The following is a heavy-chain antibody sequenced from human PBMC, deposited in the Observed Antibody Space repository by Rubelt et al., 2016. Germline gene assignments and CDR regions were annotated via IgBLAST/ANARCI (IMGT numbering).Heavy chain of an antibody. V-gene: IGHV3-7*03. CDR3: ARDQDYSSPSQLDF. D-gene: IGHD6-19*01. CDR2: IKQDGSEK. J-gene: IGHJ4*02. CDR1: GFTFSSYG. Sequence: VQLVESGGGVVQPGRSLRLSCAASGFTFSSYGMHWVRQAPGKGLGWVANIKQDGSEKYYVDSVKGRFTISRDNAKNSLDLQMNSLRAEDTALYYCARDQDYSSPSQLDFWGQGTLVAVSS.